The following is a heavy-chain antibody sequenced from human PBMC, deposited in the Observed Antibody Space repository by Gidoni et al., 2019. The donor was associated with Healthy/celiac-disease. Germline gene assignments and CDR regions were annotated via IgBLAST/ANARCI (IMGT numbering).Heavy chain of an antibody. CDR2: IWYDGSNK. J-gene: IGHJ4*02. D-gene: IGHD6-13*01. CDR3: ARVHLRDSSSWGRFDY. Sequence: QVQLVESGGGVVQPGRSLRLSCAASGFTFSSYGMPWVRQAPGKGLEWGGVIWYDGSNKYYADSVKGRFTISRDNSKNTLYLQMNSLRAEDTAVYYCARVHLRDSSSWGRFDYWGQGTLVTVSS. CDR1: GFTFSSYG. V-gene: IGHV3-33*01.